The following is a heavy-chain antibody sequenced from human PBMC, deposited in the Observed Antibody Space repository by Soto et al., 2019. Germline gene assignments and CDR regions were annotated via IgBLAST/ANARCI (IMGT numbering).Heavy chain of an antibody. J-gene: IGHJ4*02. CDR3: ARGGWRRIDY. Sequence: SETLSLTCSVSGASIRSEYWSWIRQPPGKGLEWIGYMYYSGSSNYNPSLKSRVTISIDTSNNQFSLKLSSVTAADTAVYYCARGGWRRIDYWGQGTLVTVSS. V-gene: IGHV4-59*01. CDR2: MYYSGSS. CDR1: GASIRSEY. D-gene: IGHD3-3*01.